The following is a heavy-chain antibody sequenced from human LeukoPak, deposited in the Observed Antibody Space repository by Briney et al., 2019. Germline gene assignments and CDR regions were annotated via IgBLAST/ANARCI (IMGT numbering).Heavy chain of an antibody. CDR2: ISYDGSNK. CDR1: GFTFSSYA. D-gene: IGHD2-15*01. Sequence: GGSLRLSCAASGFTFSSYAMHWVRQAPGKGLEWVAVISYDGSNKYYADSAKGRFTISRDNAKNSLYLQMNSLRAEDTAVYYCARSIDYFDYWGQGTLVTVSS. J-gene: IGHJ4*02. CDR3: ARSIDYFDY. V-gene: IGHV3-30-3*01.